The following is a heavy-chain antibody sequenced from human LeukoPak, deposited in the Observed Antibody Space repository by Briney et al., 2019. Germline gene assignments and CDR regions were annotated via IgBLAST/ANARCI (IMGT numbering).Heavy chain of an antibody. V-gene: IGHV4-59*08. CDR1: GGSISSYY. CDR3: ARQGSMTHFDH. D-gene: IGHD2-21*02. Sequence: TSETLSLTCTVSGGSISSYYWSWIRQPPGKGLEWIGYIYYSGSTNYNPSLKSRVTISVDTSKNQFSLKLSSVTAADTAVYYCARQGSMTHFDHWGQGTLVTVSS. CDR2: IYYSGST. J-gene: IGHJ4*02.